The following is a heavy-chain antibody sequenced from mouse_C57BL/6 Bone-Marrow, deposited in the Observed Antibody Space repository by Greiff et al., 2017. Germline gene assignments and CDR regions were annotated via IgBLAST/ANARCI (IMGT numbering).Heavy chain of an antibody. CDR2: ISSGGSYT. Sequence: EVMLVESGGDLVKPGGSLKLSCAASGFTFSSYGMSWVRQTPDKRLEWVATISSGGSYTYYPDSVKGRFTISRDNAKNTLYLQMSSLKSEDTAMYYCARRPLDYWGQGTTLTVSS. J-gene: IGHJ2*01. CDR1: GFTFSSYG. V-gene: IGHV5-6*02. CDR3: ARRPLDY.